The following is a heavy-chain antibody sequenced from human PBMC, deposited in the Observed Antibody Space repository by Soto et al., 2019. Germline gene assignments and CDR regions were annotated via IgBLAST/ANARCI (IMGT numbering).Heavy chain of an antibody. V-gene: IGHV4-59*11. Sequence: PSETLSLTCTVSGASIRSHYWNWIRQSPGKGLEWIGYIYYNGITNYNPSLRSRVTISVDTSKNQFSLKLRSVTAADTAMYYCARGDTDSIFPTRVGSFDPWGPVTLLTVSS. CDR3: ARGDTDSIFPTRVGSFDP. D-gene: IGHD3-3*01. CDR1: GASIRSHY. CDR2: IYYNGIT. J-gene: IGHJ5*02.